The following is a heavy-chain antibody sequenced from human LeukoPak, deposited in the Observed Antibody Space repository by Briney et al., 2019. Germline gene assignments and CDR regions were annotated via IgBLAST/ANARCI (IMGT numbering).Heavy chain of an antibody. J-gene: IGHJ4*02. CDR3: ARDFGLNGNYLGC. V-gene: IGHV3-74*01. Sequence: GEPLRLSCAASGFTFSSYWMHWVRQTPGKGLVWVSRIKNDGSSTSYADSVKGRFTISRDNSKNTLYLQMNTLRAEDTAVYYCARDFGLNGNYLGCWGQGTLVTVSS. CDR1: GFTFSSYW. CDR2: IKNDGSST. D-gene: IGHD3-3*01.